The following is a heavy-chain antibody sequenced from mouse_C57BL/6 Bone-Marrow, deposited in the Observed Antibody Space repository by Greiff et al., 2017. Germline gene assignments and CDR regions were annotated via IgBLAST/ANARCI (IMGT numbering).Heavy chain of an antibody. CDR2: ISNGGGST. J-gene: IGHJ4*01. CDR1: GFTFSDYY. V-gene: IGHV5-12*01. CDR3: ARQDYDYAFYAMDY. Sequence: EVQVVESGGGLVQPGGSLKLSCAASGFTFSDYYMYWVRQTPEKRLEWVAYISNGGGSTYYPDTVKGRFTISRDNAKNTLYLQMSRLKSEDTAMYYCARQDYDYAFYAMDYWGHGTSVTVSS. D-gene: IGHD2-4*01.